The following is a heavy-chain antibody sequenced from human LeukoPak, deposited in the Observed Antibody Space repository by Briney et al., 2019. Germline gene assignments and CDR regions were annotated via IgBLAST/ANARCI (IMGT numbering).Heavy chain of an antibody. Sequence: SETLSLTCTVSGGSISSYYWSWIRPPAGKGLEWIGRIYTSGSTYYNPSLKSRVTMSVDTSKNQFSLKLSSVTAADTAVYYCARAPIAVADAFDYWGQGTLVTVSS. D-gene: IGHD6-19*01. J-gene: IGHJ4*02. CDR1: GGSISSYY. CDR3: ARAPIAVADAFDY. CDR2: IYTSGST. V-gene: IGHV4-4*07.